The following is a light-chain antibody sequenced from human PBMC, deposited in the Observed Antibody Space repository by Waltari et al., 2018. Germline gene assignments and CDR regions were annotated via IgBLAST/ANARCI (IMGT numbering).Light chain of an antibody. J-gene: IGKJ1*01. V-gene: IGKV1-5*03. Sequence: DIQMTQSPSTLSASAGDRVTITCLASQRSSSWLAWYQQKPGNAPKLLIYKASSLESGVPSRFSGSGSETEFTLTISSLQADDVAAYYCQQYNSYSWTFGQGTKVEIK. CDR2: KAS. CDR3: QQYNSYSWT. CDR1: QRSSSW.